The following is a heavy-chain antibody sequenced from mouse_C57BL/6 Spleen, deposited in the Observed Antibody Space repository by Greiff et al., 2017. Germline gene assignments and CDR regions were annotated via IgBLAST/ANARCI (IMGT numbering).Heavy chain of an antibody. Sequence: VQLQQPGAELVKPGASVKLSCKASGYTFTSYWMHWVKQRPGQGLEWIGMIHPNSGSTNYNEKFKSKATLTVDTSSSTAYMQLSSLTSEDSAVYYCARENSNWDAMDYWGQGTSVTVSS. CDR1: GYTFTSYW. D-gene: IGHD2-5*01. V-gene: IGHV1-64*01. J-gene: IGHJ4*01. CDR3: ARENSNWDAMDY. CDR2: IHPNSGST.